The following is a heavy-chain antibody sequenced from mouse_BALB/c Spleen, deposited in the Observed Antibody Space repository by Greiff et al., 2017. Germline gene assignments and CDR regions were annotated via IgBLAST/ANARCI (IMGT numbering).Heavy chain of an antibody. V-gene: IGHV1-7*01. D-gene: IGHD4-1*01. CDR1: GYTFTSYW. CDR3: ARSEGLSLGRTWFAY. CDR2: INPSTGYT. Sequence: QVQLKQSGAELPKPGASVKMSCKASGYTFTSYWMHWVKQRPGQGLEWIGYINPSTGYTEYNQKFKDKATLTADKSSSTAYMQLSSLTSEDSAVYYCARSEGLSLGRTWFAYWGQGTLVTVSA. J-gene: IGHJ3*01.